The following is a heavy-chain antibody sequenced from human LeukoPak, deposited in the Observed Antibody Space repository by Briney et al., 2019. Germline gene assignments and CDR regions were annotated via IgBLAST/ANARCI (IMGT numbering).Heavy chain of an antibody. CDR3: ARGSAAGTDY. J-gene: IGHJ4*02. D-gene: IGHD6-13*01. CDR1: GFTFDDYA. Sequence: GGSLRLSCAASGFTFDDYAMHWVRQAPGKGLEWVSGISWNSGSIGYADSVKGRFTISRDSAKNSLYLQMNSLRAEDTAVYYCARGSAAGTDYWGQGTLVTVSS. CDR2: ISWNSGSI. V-gene: IGHV3-9*01.